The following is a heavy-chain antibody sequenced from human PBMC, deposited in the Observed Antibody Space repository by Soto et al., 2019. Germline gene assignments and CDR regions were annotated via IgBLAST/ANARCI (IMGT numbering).Heavy chain of an antibody. V-gene: IGHV3-23*01. J-gene: IGHJ3*01. Sequence: EVRLLESGGDLVQWGGSLRLSCAASGFIYTNYGMSWVRQAPGKGLEWVSSISATGVTTYYADSVKGRVTISRDDSTNTLYLEMNSLRVDDTAVYYCAKVGIGWSDVFDAWGQGTMVTVSS. CDR3: AKVGIGWSDVFDA. CDR2: ISATGVTT. CDR1: GFIYTNYG. D-gene: IGHD6-19*01.